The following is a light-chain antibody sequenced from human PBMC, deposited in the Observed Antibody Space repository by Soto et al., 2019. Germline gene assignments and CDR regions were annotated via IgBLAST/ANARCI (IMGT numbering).Light chain of an antibody. CDR2: QAS. CDR1: RSISTW. CDR3: QQYISDSRT. J-gene: IGKJ2*02. Sequence: TQSPSTLSASVGDRVTINCRASRSISTWLAWYQHRPGKAPKLLIYQASSLEDGVPSRFSGSGSGTEFTLTISSLQPDDFATYYCQQYISDSRTFGQGTKVESK. V-gene: IGKV1-5*03.